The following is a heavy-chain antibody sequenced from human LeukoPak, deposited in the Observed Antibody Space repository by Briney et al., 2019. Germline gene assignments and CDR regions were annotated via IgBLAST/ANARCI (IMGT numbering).Heavy chain of an antibody. Sequence: GESLKISCKGSGYSFATYWIGWVRQMPGKGLEWMGIIYPGDSDTRYSPSFQGQVTISVDKSISTAYLQWSSLEASDTAMYYCTRLDIRDGYSGDYWGQGTLVTVSS. CDR2: IYPGDSDT. J-gene: IGHJ4*02. V-gene: IGHV5-51*01. D-gene: IGHD5-24*01. CDR1: GYSFATYW. CDR3: TRLDIRDGYSGDY.